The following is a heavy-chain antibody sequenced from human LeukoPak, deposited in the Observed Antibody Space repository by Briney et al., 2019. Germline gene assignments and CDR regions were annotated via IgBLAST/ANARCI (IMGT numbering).Heavy chain of an antibody. CDR2: ISAHNGNT. D-gene: IGHD3-3*01. CDR3: ARDPRFLEWSPRANYYYYGMDV. J-gene: IGHJ6*02. Sequence: ASVKVSCKASGYTFTSYGISWVRQAPGQGLEWMGWISAHNGNTNYAQKLQGRVTMTTDTSTSTAYMELRSLRSDDTAVYYCARDPRFLEWSPRANYYYYGMDVWGQGTTVTVSS. CDR1: GYTFTSYG. V-gene: IGHV1-18*01.